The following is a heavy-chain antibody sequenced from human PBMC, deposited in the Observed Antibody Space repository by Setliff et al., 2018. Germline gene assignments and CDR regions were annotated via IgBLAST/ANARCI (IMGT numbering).Heavy chain of an antibody. CDR2: IYHSGST. D-gene: IGHD3-22*01. Sequence: LSLTCTVSGYSISSGYYWGWIRQPPGKGLEWIGSIYHSGSTYYNPSLKSRVTISVDTSKNQFSLKLSSVTAADTAVYYCARAVLVVDAEDYWGQGTLVTAPQ. CDR3: ARAVLVVDAEDY. J-gene: IGHJ4*02. V-gene: IGHV4-38-2*02. CDR1: GYSISSGYY.